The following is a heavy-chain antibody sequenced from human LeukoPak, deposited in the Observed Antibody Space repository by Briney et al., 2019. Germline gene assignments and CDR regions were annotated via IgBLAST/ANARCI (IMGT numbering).Heavy chain of an antibody. V-gene: IGHV4-30-2*01. CDR1: GGSISSGGYY. D-gene: IGHD6-6*01. Sequence: SETLSLTCTVSGGSISSGGYYWSWIRQPPGKGLEWIGYIHHRGNTYCNPSLKNRVTISVDKSKNQFSLKLSSVTAADTAVYYCASSSAWGQGTLVTVSS. CDR3: ASSSA. CDR2: IHHRGNT. J-gene: IGHJ5*02.